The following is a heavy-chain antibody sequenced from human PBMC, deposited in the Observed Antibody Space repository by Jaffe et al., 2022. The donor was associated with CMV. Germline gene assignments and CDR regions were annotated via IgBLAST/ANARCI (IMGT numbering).Heavy chain of an antibody. D-gene: IGHD2-21*01. Sequence: QLQLQESGPGLVKPSETLSLTCTVSGGSISSSSYYWGWIRQPPGKGLEWIGSIYYSGSTYYNPSLKSRVTISVDTSKNQFSLKLSSVTAADTAVYYCARHTHIRRGRHVWFDPWGQGTLVTVSS. V-gene: IGHV4-39*01. CDR1: GGSISSSSYY. CDR2: IYYSGST. J-gene: IGHJ5*02. CDR3: ARHTHIRRGRHVWFDP.